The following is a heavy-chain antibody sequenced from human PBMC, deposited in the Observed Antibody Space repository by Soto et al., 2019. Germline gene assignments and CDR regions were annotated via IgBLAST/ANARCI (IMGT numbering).Heavy chain of an antibody. J-gene: IGHJ1*01. CDR1: GGSISSGDYY. CDR2: IYYSGST. CDR3: ARRPQDCSGGRCYLYFHH. V-gene: IGHV4-30-4*01. Sequence: QVQLQESGPGLVKPSQTLSLTCTVSGGSISSGDYYWSWIRQPPGKGLEWIGYIYYSGSTYYNPSLKSRVTISVDTSKNQVSRKLSSVTAADTAVYYCARRPQDCSGGRCYLYFHHWGQGTLVTVSS. D-gene: IGHD2-15*01.